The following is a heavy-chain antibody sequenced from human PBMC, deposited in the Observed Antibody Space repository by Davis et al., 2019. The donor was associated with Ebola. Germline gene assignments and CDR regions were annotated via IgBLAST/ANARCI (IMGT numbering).Heavy chain of an antibody. CDR3: ARDGAAMASWYYYYGMDV. CDR2: IWYDGSNT. Sequence: GGSLRLSCAASGFTFSSYGMHWVRQAPGKGLEWAAVIWYDGSNTYYADSVQGRFTISRDNSKNTLYLQMNSLRAEDTAVYYCARDGAAMASWYYYYGMDVWGQGTTVTVSS. D-gene: IGHD5-18*01. J-gene: IGHJ6*02. V-gene: IGHV3-33*01. CDR1: GFTFSSYG.